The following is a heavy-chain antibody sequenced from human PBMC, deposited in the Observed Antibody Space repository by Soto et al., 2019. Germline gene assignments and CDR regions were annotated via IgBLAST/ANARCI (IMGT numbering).Heavy chain of an antibody. Sequence: QVQLVQSWAAVNKPGSSVKVSCKAAGGTFSSYAISLVLQSPGQGLEWMGGIIPIFGTANYAQKFQGRVTITADESKSTAYMELSSLRSEDTAVYYCASSRGYSSSHTYFDYWGQGTLVTVSS. CDR1: GGTFSSYA. CDR2: IIPIFGTA. CDR3: ASSRGYSSSHTYFDY. D-gene: IGHD6-13*01. J-gene: IGHJ4*02. V-gene: IGHV1-69*01.